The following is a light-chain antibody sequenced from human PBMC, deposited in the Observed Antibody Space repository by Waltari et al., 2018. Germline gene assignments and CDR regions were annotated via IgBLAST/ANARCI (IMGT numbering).Light chain of an antibody. V-gene: IGLV1-47*01. CDR1: SSNIGSTY. CDR2: RNN. Sequence: QSVLTQPPSASGTPGQRVTISCSGSSSNIGSTYVYWYQQLPGTAPQLLIYRNNRRPSGGPDRSSGSKSGTSASLAISGLRSEDEADYYCAAWDDSLSGWVFGGGTKLTVL. J-gene: IGLJ3*02. CDR3: AAWDDSLSGWV.